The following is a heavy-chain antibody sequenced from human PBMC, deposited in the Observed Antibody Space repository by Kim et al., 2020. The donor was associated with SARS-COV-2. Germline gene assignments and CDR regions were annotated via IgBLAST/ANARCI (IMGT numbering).Heavy chain of an antibody. J-gene: IGHJ4*02. D-gene: IGHD2-15*01. CDR3: VGGGLRFFDY. CDR1: GFTFSVFE. Sequence: GGSLRLSCVASGFTFSVFEMNWVRQAPGKGLEWISYINGGSDIKYYADSVKGRFTISRDNAKNSLFLEMNSLRAEDTAVYYCVGGGLRFFDYWGQGTLVT. CDR2: INGGSDIK. V-gene: IGHV3-48*03.